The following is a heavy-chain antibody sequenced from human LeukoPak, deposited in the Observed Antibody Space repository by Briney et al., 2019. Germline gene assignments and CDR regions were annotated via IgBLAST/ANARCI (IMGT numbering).Heavy chain of an antibody. Sequence: HSETLSLTCTVSGGSISSGSYYWGWIRQPPGKGLEWIGTIYHSGSTYYNPSLKSRVTISVDTSKNQFSLKLTSVTAADTAVYYCARVRGYCSSTICYRYYFDYWGQGTLVTVSS. CDR3: ARVRGYCSSTICYRYYFDY. CDR1: GGSISSGSYY. V-gene: IGHV4-39*07. J-gene: IGHJ4*02. CDR2: IYHSGST. D-gene: IGHD2-2*01.